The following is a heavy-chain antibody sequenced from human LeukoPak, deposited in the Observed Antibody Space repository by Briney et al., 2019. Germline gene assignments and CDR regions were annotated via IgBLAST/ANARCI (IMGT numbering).Heavy chain of an antibody. V-gene: IGHV3-9*01. J-gene: IGHJ4*02. CDR2: ITWNSAGI. CDR1: GFRFDDYA. CDR3: AKGRVAVASSDFGH. D-gene: IGHD6-19*01. Sequence: PGGSLRLSCAASGFRFDDYAMHWVRQAPGKGLEWVSGITWNSAGIGYADSVKGRFTISRDNAKNSVHLQMNSLRAEDTALYYCAKGRVAVASSDFGHWGQGTMVTVSS.